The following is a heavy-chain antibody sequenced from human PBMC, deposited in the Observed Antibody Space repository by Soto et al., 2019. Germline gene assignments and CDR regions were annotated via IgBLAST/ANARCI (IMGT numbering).Heavy chain of an antibody. CDR2: IIPIFGTA. Sequence: SVKVSCKASGGTFSSYAISWVREAPGQGLEWMGGIIPIFGTANYAQKFQGRVTITADESTSTAYMELSSLRPEDTAVYYCARDLSSSSGYFDYWGQGTLVTVS. J-gene: IGHJ4*02. CDR1: GGTFSSYA. V-gene: IGHV1-69*13. D-gene: IGHD6-6*01. CDR3: ARDLSSSSGYFDY.